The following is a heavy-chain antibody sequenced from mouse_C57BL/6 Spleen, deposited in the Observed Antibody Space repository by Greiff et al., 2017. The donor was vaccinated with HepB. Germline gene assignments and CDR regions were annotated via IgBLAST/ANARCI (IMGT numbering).Heavy chain of an antibody. J-gene: IGHJ1*03. CDR1: GYTFTSYW. D-gene: IGHD1-1*01. Sequence: QVQLKQPGAELVKPGASVKLSCKASGYTFTSYWMQWVKQRPGQGLEWIGEIDPSDSYTNYNQKFKGKATLTVDTSSSTAYMQLSSLTSEDSAVYYCAMRDYYGSFVWGTGTTVTVSS. V-gene: IGHV1-50*01. CDR2: IDPSDSYT. CDR3: AMRDYYGSFV.